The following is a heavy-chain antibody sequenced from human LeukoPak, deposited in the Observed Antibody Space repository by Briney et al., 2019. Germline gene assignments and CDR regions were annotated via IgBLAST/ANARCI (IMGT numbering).Heavy chain of an antibody. CDR1: SSSSYY. D-gene: IGHD3-22*01. Sequence: SSSSYYWGWIRQPPGKGLEWMGIIYPGDSDARYSPSFQGQVTISADKSISTAYLQWSSLKASDTAMYYCARHKSRGTYYYDSSGYPDAFDIWGQGTMVTVSS. CDR2: IYPGDSDA. CDR3: ARHKSRGTYYYDSSGYPDAFDI. V-gene: IGHV5-51*01. J-gene: IGHJ3*02.